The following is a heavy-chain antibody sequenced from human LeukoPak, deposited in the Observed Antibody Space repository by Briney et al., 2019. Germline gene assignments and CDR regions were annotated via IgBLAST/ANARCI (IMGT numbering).Heavy chain of an antibody. CDR2: ISSSSSSI. D-gene: IGHD5-18*01. J-gene: IGHJ4*02. CDR3: ARENGYRLDY. CDR1: EFMFSAYA. Sequence: GGSLRLSCAASEFMFSAYAMNWVRQAPGKGLEWISYISSSSSSIYYADSVKGRFTISRDNARTSLYLQMDSLRVDDTAVYFCARENGYRLDYWGQGSLVSVSS. V-gene: IGHV3-48*04.